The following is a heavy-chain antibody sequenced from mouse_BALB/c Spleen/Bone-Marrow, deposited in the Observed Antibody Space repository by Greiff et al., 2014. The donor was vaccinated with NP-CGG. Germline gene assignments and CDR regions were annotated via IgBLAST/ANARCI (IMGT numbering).Heavy chain of an antibody. CDR3: AREKVYYGISWFAY. D-gene: IGHD2-1*01. Sequence: QVQLQKSGTEVVRLGASVKLSCKASGYSFTTYWMNWVKQRPGQGLEWIGMIHPSDSETRLNQKFKDKATLTVDKSSSTAYMQLNSPTSEDSAVYCCAREKVYYGISWFAYWGQGTLVTVSA. V-gene: IGHV1-61*01. CDR2: IHPSDSET. CDR1: GYSFTTYW. J-gene: IGHJ3*01.